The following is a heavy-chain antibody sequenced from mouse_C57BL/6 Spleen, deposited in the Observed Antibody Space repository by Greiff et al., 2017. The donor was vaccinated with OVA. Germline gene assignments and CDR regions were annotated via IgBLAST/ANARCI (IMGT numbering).Heavy chain of an antibody. CDR1: GYTFTSYW. CDR3: ANYDYAGAWFSY. J-gene: IGHJ3*01. CDR2: IYPGSGST. V-gene: IGHV1-55*01. D-gene: IGHD2-4*01. Sequence: QVQLQQPGAELVKPGASVKMSCKASGYTFTSYWITWVKQRPGQGLEWIGDIYPGSGSTNYNEKFKSKATLTVDTSSSTAYMQLSSLTSEDSAVYYCANYDYAGAWFSYWGQGTLVTVSA.